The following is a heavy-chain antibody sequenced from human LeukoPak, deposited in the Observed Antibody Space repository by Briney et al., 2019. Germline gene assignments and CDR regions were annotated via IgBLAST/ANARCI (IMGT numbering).Heavy chain of an antibody. Sequence: SETLSLTCAVYGGSFSGYYWSWIRQPPGKGLEWIGEINHSGSTNYNPSLKSRVTISVDTCKNQFSLKLSSVTAADTAVYYCARGKGRARGPYYYYSSGYYYFDYWGQGTLVTVSS. V-gene: IGHV4-34*01. D-gene: IGHD3-22*01. J-gene: IGHJ4*02. CDR2: INHSGST. CDR1: GGSFSGYY. CDR3: ARGKGRARGPYYYYSSGYYYFDY.